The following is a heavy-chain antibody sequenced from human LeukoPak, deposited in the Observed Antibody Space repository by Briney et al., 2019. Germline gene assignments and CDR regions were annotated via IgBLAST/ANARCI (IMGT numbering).Heavy chain of an antibody. Sequence: PSETLSLTCTVSGGSISSYYWSWIRQPPGKGLEWIGYIYYSGSTNYNPSLKSRVTISVDTSKNQFSLKLSSVTAADTAVYYCARVGYCSSTSCHTPDYYGMDVWGQGTTVTVSS. CDR1: GGSISSYY. D-gene: IGHD2-2*03. V-gene: IGHV4-59*01. J-gene: IGHJ6*02. CDR3: ARVGYCSSTSCHTPDYYGMDV. CDR2: IYYSGST.